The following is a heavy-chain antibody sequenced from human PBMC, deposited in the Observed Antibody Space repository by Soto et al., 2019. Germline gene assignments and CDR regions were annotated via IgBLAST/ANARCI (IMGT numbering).Heavy chain of an antibody. CDR1: GGSVSNSNYY. CDR2: VYYRGRS. V-gene: IGHV4-39*01. CDR3: GRVMIGTSRHTDSDY. Sequence: SETLSLTCTVSGGSVSNSNYYWGWIRQSPGKGLEWIGSVYYRGRSYSKSSVKSRVTISVDTSKNQFSLKVASVTAADTAIYYCGRVMIGTSRHTDSDYWGQGTQVTVSS. J-gene: IGHJ4*02. D-gene: IGHD2-2*01.